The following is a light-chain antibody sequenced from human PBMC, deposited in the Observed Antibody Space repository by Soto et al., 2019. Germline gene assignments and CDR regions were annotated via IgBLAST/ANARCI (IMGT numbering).Light chain of an antibody. J-gene: IGKJ1*01. CDR3: QQRSSWPRT. Sequence: PATLSLSPGERATLSCRASQSVSSSLAWYQQKPGQAPRLLIYDASNRATGIPARFSGSGSGTDFTLTISSLEPEDFALYYCQQRSSWPRTFGQGTKVDIK. CDR1: QSVSSS. CDR2: DAS. V-gene: IGKV3-11*01.